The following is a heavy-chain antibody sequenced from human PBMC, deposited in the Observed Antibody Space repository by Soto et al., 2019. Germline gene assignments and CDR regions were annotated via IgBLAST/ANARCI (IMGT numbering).Heavy chain of an antibody. D-gene: IGHD2-2*03. J-gene: IGHJ6*02. CDR3: ARSSIGYCSSTSCPGYYYYGMDV. CDR2: INPNSGGT. Sequence: ASVKASCNASGDTLTGYYMHWVRQAPGQGLEWMGWINPNSGGTNYAQKFQGWVTMTRDTSISTAYMELSRLRSDDTAVYYCARSSIGYCSSTSCPGYYYYGMDVWGQGTTVTVSS. V-gene: IGHV1-2*04. CDR1: GDTLTGYY.